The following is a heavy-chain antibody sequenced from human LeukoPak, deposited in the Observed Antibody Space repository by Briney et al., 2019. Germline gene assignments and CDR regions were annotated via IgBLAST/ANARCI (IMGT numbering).Heavy chain of an antibody. CDR1: GFTFSSHA. J-gene: IGHJ1*01. V-gene: IGHV3-23*01. Sequence: GGSLRLSCAASGFTFSSHAMGWVRQAPGKGLEWVSVTSGSGVGTYYADSVKGRFTISRDDSKNTVYLQMSSLRAEDTAVYYCAKVSVVPAARAEYFQHWGQGTLVTVSS. D-gene: IGHD2-2*01. CDR2: TSGSGVGT. CDR3: AKVSVVPAARAEYFQH.